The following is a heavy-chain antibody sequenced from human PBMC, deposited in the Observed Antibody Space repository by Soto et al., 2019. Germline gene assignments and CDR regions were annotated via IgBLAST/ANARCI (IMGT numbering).Heavy chain of an antibody. CDR1: GFTFSSYG. V-gene: IGHV3-30*03. CDR3: GNMDV. Sequence: QVQLVESGGGVVQPGRSLRLSCAASGFTFSSYGMHWVRQAPGKGLEWVAVISYDGSNKYYADSVKGRFTISRDNSKNPLYLQMNSLRAEDTAVYYCGNMDVWGQGTTVTVSS. CDR2: ISYDGSNK. J-gene: IGHJ6*02.